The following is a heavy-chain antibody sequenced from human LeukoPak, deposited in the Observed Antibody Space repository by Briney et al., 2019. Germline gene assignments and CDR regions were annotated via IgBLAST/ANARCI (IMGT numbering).Heavy chain of an antibody. D-gene: IGHD6-13*01. V-gene: IGHV3-73*01. CDR1: GFTFSGSA. CDR3: RAAADLNDY. CDR2: IRSKADSYTT. J-gene: IGHJ4*02. Sequence: GGSLKLSCTASGFTFSGSAMHWVRQASGKGLEWLGRIRSKADSYTTAYAASVKGRFIVSRDDSKNTAYLQMNSLKTEDTAVYYCRAAADLNDYWGQGTLVTVSS.